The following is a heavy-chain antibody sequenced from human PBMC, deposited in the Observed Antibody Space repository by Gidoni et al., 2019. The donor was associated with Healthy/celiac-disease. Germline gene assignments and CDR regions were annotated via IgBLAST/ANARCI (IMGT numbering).Heavy chain of an antibody. D-gene: IGHD3-10*01. CDR3: TPHITMVRGVIPRKLYYGMDV. CDR1: GFTFSNAW. V-gene: IGHV3-15*01. CDR2: IKSKTDGGTT. Sequence: EVQLVESGGGLVKPGGSLRLSCAASGFTFSNAWMRLVRQAPGQGLEWVGRIKSKTDGGTTDYAAPVKGRFTISRDDSKNTLYLQMNSLKTEDTAVYYCTPHITMVRGVIPRKLYYGMDVWGQGTTVTVSS. J-gene: IGHJ6*02.